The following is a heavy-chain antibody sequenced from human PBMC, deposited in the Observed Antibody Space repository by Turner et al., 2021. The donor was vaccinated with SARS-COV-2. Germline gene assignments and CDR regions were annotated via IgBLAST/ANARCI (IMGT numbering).Heavy chain of an antibody. V-gene: IGHV3-23*01. CDR3: VCRPGTEVEGLGDY. Sequence: EAQLLESGGGFTQPGGSLRLSCAGSAFTFSSYSMSWVRQAPGKGLEWVSSISGNGGSTYYAGSVKGRFTISRDSAKNTLYLEMNNLRAEDTAIYYCVCRPGTEVEGLGDYWGQRTLVTVSP. CDR1: AFTFSSYS. J-gene: IGHJ4*02. CDR2: ISGNGGST. D-gene: IGHD1-1*01.